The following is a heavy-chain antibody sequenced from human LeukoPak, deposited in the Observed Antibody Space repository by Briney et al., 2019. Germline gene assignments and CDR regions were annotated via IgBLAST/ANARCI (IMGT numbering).Heavy chain of an antibody. CDR3: ARGYCSSTSCGGNAFDI. CDR1: GFTFSSYW. Sequence: PGGSLRLSCAASGFTFSSYWMSWVRQAPGKGLEWVANIKQDGSEKYYVDSVKGRFTISRDNSKNTLYLQMNSLRAEDTAVYYCARGYCSSTSCGGNAFDIWGQGTMVTVSS. J-gene: IGHJ3*02. CDR2: IKQDGSEK. V-gene: IGHV3-7*01. D-gene: IGHD2-2*01.